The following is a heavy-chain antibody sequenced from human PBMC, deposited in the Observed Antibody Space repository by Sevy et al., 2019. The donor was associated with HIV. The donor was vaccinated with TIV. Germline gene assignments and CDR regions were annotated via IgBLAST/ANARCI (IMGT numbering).Heavy chain of an antibody. Sequence: ASVKVSCKASGXXXTGQYIHWVRQAXGQGLEWMGWINPNSGGTNYRQDFQGRVTLTRDTSITTAYMELSGLKSDDTAIYYCARDLRLRGYSYGXXDXWXQGTLVTVSS. J-gene: IGHJ4*02. CDR1: GXXXTGQY. CDR3: ARDLRLRGYSYGXXDX. CDR2: INPNSGGT. V-gene: IGHV1-2*02. D-gene: IGHD5-18*01.